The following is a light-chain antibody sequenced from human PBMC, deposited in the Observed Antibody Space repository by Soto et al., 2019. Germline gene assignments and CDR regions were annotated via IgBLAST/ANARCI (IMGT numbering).Light chain of an antibody. V-gene: IGLV1-40*01. CDR3: QSYDSSLSGWV. CDR2: GNS. J-gene: IGLJ3*02. Sequence: QSVLTQPPSASGAPGQRVTISGTGSSSNIGAGYDVHWYQQLPGTAPKLLIYGNSNRPSGVPDRFSGSKSGTSASLAITGLQAEDEADYYCQSYDSSLSGWVFGGGTKVTVL. CDR1: SSNIGAGYD.